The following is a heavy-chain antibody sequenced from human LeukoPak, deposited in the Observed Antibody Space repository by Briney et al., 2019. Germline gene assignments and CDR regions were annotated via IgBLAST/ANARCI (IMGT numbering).Heavy chain of an antibody. CDR2: IYTSGST. CDR3: ARERVWFGRRSSFDP. Sequence: PSETLSLTCTVSGGSISSYYWSWIRQPAGKGLEWIGRIYTSGSTNYNPSLKSRVTMSVDTSKNQFSLKLSSVTAADTAVYYCARERVWFGRRSSFDPWGQGTLVTVSS. CDR1: GGSISSYY. V-gene: IGHV4-4*07. J-gene: IGHJ5*02. D-gene: IGHD3-10*01.